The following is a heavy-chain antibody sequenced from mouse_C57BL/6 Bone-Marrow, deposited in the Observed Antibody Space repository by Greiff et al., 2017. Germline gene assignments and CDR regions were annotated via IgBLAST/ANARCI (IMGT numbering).Heavy chain of an antibody. J-gene: IGHJ3*01. CDR2: INPYNGGT. D-gene: IGHD2-4*01. Sequence: VQLQPSGPVLVKPGASVKMSCKASGYTFTDYYMNWVKQSHGKSLEWIGVINPYNGGTSYNQKFKGKATLTVDKSSSTAYMELNSLTSEDSAVYYCAGIYYDYAFAYWGQGTLVTVSA. CDR1: GYTFTDYY. V-gene: IGHV1-19*01. CDR3: AGIYYDYAFAY.